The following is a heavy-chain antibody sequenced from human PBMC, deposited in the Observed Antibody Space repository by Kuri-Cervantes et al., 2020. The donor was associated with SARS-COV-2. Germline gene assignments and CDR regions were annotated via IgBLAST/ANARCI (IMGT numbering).Heavy chain of an antibody. D-gene: IGHD3-3*01. CDR2: IIPILGIA. CDR3: ARARVVDFWSGYSGD. Sequence: SVKVSCKASGGTFSSYTISWVRQAPGQGLEWMGRIIPILGIANYAQKFQGRVTITADKSTSTAYMELSSLRSEDTAVYYCARARVVDFWSGYSGDWGQGTLVTVSS. CDR1: GGTFSSYT. V-gene: IGHV1-69*02. J-gene: IGHJ4*02.